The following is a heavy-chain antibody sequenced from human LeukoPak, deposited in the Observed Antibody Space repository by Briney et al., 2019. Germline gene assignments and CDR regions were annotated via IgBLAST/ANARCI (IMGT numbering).Heavy chain of an antibody. D-gene: IGHD4-17*01. J-gene: IGHJ2*01. CDR2: ISWNSGSI. Sequence: GGSLRLSCAASGFTFDDYAMHWVRQAPGKGLEWVSGISWNSGSIGYADSVKGRFTISRDNAKNSLYLQMNSLRAEDTALYYCAKDMVYGDYGPLGYFDLWGRGTLVTVSS. V-gene: IGHV3-9*01. CDR3: AKDMVYGDYGPLGYFDL. CDR1: GFTFDDYA.